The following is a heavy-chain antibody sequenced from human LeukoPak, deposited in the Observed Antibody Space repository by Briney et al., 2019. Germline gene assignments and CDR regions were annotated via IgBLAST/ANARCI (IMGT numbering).Heavy chain of an antibody. J-gene: IGHJ4*02. CDR1: GFTVTIHW. V-gene: IGHV3-74*01. CDR3: APIGVGY. Sequence: GRSLRLSCAASGFTVTIHWNWVRQAPGKGLVWVSRFSSEGSSTSSADSVKARFTISRDNAKNTLNLQMNSLRAEDTAVYYCAPIGVGYWGQGNLVTVSS. CDR2: FSSEGSST. D-gene: IGHD2-8*01.